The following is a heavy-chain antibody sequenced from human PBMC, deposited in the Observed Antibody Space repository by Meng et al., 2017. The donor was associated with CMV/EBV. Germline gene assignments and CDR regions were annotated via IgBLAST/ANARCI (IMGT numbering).Heavy chain of an antibody. V-gene: IGHV4-39*07. J-gene: IGHJ4*02. CDR3: ARDDPVVPAATFFDY. Sequence: SQTLSLTCTVSGGSISSSSYYWGWIRQPPGKGLEWIGSIYYSGSTYYNPSLKSRVTISVDTSKNQFSLKLSSVTAADTAVYYCARDDPVVPAATFFDYWGQGTLVTVFS. CDR2: IYYSGST. D-gene: IGHD2-2*01. CDR1: GGSISSSSYY.